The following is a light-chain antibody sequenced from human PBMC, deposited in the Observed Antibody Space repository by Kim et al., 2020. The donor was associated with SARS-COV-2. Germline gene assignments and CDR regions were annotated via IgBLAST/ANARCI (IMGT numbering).Light chain of an antibody. J-gene: IGKJ5*01. CDR3: QQRSRWPIT. V-gene: IGKV3-11*01. Sequence: EVVLTQFPATLSLSPGERATLSCRASQSVTGELAWYQQKPGQPPRLLIYDASDRATGIPARFSGSGSGTDFTLTISSLEPGDTAVYYCQQRSRWPITFGQGTRLEI. CDR1: QSVTGE. CDR2: DAS.